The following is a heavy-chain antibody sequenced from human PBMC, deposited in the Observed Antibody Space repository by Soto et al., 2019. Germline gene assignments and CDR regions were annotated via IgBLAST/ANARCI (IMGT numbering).Heavy chain of an antibody. CDR3: ARLRSGCNSRDWFDP. CDR2: IYPGDSDT. V-gene: IGHV5-51*01. Sequence: GESLKISCKGSGYSFTSYWIGWVRQMPGKGLEWMGIIYPGDSDTRYSPSFQGQVTISADKSISTAYLQWSSLKASDTAMYYCARLRSGCNSRDWFDPWGQGTLVTVSS. D-gene: IGHD5-12*01. CDR1: GYSFTSYW. J-gene: IGHJ5*02.